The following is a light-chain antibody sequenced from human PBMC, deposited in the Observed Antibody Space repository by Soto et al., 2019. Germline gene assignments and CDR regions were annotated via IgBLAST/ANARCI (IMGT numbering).Light chain of an antibody. CDR2: GAS. CDR1: QSVSSSY. CDR3: QQFRSSPLAIT. Sequence: EIVLTQFPGTLSLSPGERATLSCRASQSVSSSYLAWYQQKPGQAPRLLIYGASIRATGIPDRFSGSGSGTDFILTISRLEPEDFAVYYCQQFRSSPLAITFGGGTKVDIK. V-gene: IGKV3-20*01. J-gene: IGKJ4*01.